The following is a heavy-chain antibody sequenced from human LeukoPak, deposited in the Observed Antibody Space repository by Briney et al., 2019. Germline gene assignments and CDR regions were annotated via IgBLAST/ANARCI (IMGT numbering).Heavy chain of an antibody. D-gene: IGHD5-24*01. CDR2: ISYDGSNK. J-gene: IGHJ2*01. CDR3: AGRGQQRVPLYWYFDL. Sequence: GGSLRLSCAVSGFTFSSYGMHWVRQAPGKGLEWVAVISYDGSNKYYADSVKGRFTISRDNAKSSLYLQMSSLRAEDTAVYYCAGRGQQRVPLYWYFDLWGRGTLVTVSS. V-gene: IGHV3-30*03. CDR1: GFTFSSYG.